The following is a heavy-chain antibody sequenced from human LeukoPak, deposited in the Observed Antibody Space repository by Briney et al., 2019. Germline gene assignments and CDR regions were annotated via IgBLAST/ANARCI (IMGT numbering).Heavy chain of an antibody. J-gene: IGHJ6*04. Sequence: ASVKVSCKSSGYTFTSYGLHWVRQAPGQGLEWMGWINAGNGNTKYSQKFQGRVTITTDTSASTAYMELSSLRSEDTAVNYCARTTRGGGIRYPAYGMDVWGKGTTVTVSS. CDR1: GYTFTSYG. CDR3: ARTTRGGGIRYPAYGMDV. V-gene: IGHV1-3*01. D-gene: IGHD2-15*01. CDR2: INAGNGNT.